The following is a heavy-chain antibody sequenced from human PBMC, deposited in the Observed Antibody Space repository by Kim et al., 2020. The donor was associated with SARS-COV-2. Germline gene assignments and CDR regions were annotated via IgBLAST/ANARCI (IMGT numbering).Heavy chain of an antibody. D-gene: IGHD6-19*01. J-gene: IGHJ6*02. CDR2: ISSSSSTI. V-gene: IGHV3-48*02. CDR1: GFTFSSYS. CDR3: ARDDGWWGSGWFERYYYYYGMDV. Sequence: GGSLRLSCAASGFTFSSYSMNWVRQAPGKGLEWVSYISSSSSTIYYADSVKGRFTISRDNAKNSLYLQMNSLRDEDTAVYYCARDDGWWGSGWFERYYYYYGMDVWGQGTTVTVSS.